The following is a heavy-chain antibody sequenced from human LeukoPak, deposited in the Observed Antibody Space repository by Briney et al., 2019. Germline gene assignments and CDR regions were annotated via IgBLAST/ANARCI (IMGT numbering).Heavy chain of an antibody. CDR3: ARDTRSYDSSGYYFFDF. Sequence: PSETLSLTCTVSGASIRSYYWNWLRQPPGKGLEWIGYINYSGSTNSNPSLKSRATISMDTSKYHSSLKLSSVTAADTAVYFCARDTRSYDSSGYYFFDFWGQGTLVTVSS. V-gene: IGHV4-59*01. D-gene: IGHD3-22*01. J-gene: IGHJ4*02. CDR1: GASIRSYY. CDR2: INYSGST.